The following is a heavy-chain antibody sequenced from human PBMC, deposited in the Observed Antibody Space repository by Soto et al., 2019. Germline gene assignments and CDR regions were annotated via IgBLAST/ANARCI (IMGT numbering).Heavy chain of an antibody. J-gene: IGHJ2*01. CDR2: ISYDGSNK. CDR1: GFTFSSYA. D-gene: IGHD5-18*01. Sequence: QVQLVESGGGVVQPGRSLRLSCAASGFTFSSYAMHWVRQAPGKGLEWVAVISYDGSNKYYADSVKGRFTISRDNSKNTVYLQMNSLRAEDTAVYYCARAEGGRGYSCGWGGADWYFDLWGRGTLFTVSS. V-gene: IGHV3-30-3*01. CDR3: ARAEGGRGYSCGWGGADWYFDL.